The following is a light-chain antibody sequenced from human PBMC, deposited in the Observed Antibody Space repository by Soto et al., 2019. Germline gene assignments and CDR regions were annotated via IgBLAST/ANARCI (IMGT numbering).Light chain of an antibody. V-gene: IGKV3-11*01. CDR1: QSVASF. J-gene: IGKJ5*01. CDR2: DAS. CDR3: QHRGNWPPIT. Sequence: EIVLTQSPATLSLSPGDRASLSCRASQSVASFLAWYQQKPGQAPRLLIYDASNRATGVPARFSGSGSGTDFTLTISSLEPEDFAVYYCQHRGNWPPITFGQGTRLEL.